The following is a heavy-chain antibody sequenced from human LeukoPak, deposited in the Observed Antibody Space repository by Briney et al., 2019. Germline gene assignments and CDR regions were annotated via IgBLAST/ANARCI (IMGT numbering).Heavy chain of an antibody. CDR2: LSYDGSNK. Sequence: GGSLRLSCAASGFTFSNYAIHWVRQAPGKGPESVAVLSYDGSNKYYADSVKGRFTISSDSSKNTLYLQMNSLRAEDTAVYYCAKGHGPYSSADTFDFWGQGTVVTVSS. J-gene: IGHJ3*01. CDR3: AKGHGPYSSADTFDF. D-gene: IGHD6-25*01. V-gene: IGHV3-30*18. CDR1: GFTFSNYA.